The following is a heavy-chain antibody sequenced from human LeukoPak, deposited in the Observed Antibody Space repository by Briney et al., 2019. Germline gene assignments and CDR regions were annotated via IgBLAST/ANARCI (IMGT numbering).Heavy chain of an antibody. Sequence: GGSLRLSCAASGFTFSSYWMHWVRQAPGKGLVWVSRINSDGSSTSYADSVKGRFTISRDNAENTLYLQVNSLRAEDTAVYYCVVFGAGDGGFDIWGQGTMVTVSS. CDR3: VVFGAGDGGFDI. J-gene: IGHJ3*02. V-gene: IGHV3-74*01. D-gene: IGHD3-10*01. CDR1: GFTFSSYW. CDR2: INSDGSST.